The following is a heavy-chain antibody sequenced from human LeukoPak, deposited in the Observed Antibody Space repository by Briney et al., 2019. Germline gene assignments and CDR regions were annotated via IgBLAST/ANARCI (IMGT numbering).Heavy chain of an antibody. CDR2: ISPGGGTT. Sequence: PGGSLRLSCAVSGFAFGSEAMSWVRQSPARGLEWVTAISPGGGTTYYADYVKGRFTISRDNSKNSLFVQMNSLRAEDTAVYYCAKVMITFGGVSYYYGMDVWGQGTTVTVSS. V-gene: IGHV3-23*01. CDR1: GFAFGSEA. J-gene: IGHJ6*02. CDR3: AKVMITFGGVSYYYGMDV. D-gene: IGHD3-16*01.